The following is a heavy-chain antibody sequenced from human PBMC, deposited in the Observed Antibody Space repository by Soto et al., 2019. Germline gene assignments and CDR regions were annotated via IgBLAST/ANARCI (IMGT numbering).Heavy chain of an antibody. CDR1: GFTFSDYY. CDR2: ISSSGTTI. J-gene: IGHJ4*02. D-gene: IGHD6-19*01. CDR3: ASAPTTSWLAMGDY. Sequence: GGSLRLSCAASGFTFSDYYMSWIRQAPGQGLECISYISSSGTTIYYADSVEGRLTNSRDNAKNSLYLQMNSLGAEDTAVYYCASAPTTSWLAMGDYWGQGTLVTVSS. V-gene: IGHV3-11*01.